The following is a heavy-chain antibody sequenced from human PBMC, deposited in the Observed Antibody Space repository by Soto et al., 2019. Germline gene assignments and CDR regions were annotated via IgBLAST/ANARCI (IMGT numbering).Heavy chain of an antibody. D-gene: IGHD2-15*01. CDR1: GGSISSSNW. V-gene: IGHV4-4*02. CDR3: ARRVVTSGDYFDY. Sequence: PSETLSLTCAVSGGSISSSNWWSWVRQPPGKGLEWIGDIYYSGSTNYNPSLKSRVTISVDTSKNQFSLKLSSVTAADTAVYYCARRVVTSGDYFDYWGQGTLVTVSS. CDR2: IYYSGST. J-gene: IGHJ4*02.